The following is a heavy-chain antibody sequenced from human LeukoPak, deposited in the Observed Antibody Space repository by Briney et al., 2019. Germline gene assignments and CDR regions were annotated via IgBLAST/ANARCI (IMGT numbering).Heavy chain of an antibody. J-gene: IGHJ1*01. V-gene: IGHV3-23*01. CDR1: GFTFSSYA. CDR2: ISGSGGST. CDR3: AKDEYCGGDCYIQH. D-gene: IGHD2-21*02. Sequence: QAGGSLRLSCAASGFTFSSYAMSWVRQAPGKGLEWVSAISGSGGSTYYADSVKGRFTISRDNSKNTLYLQMNSLRAEDTAVYYCAKDEYCGGDCYIQHWGQGTLVTVSS.